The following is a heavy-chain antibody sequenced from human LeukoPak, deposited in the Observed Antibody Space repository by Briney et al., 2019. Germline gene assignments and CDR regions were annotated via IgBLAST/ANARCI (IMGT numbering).Heavy chain of an antibody. CDR1: GDSFSNNIAA. J-gene: IGHJ6*04. CDR3: ARDVTAGAGAVGMAV. D-gene: IGHD6-13*01. Sequence: SQTLSLTCVISGDSFSNNIAAWNWIRQSPSRGLEWLVRTYYRSKWYNDYAVSVESRITINPDTSKNQFSLQLNSVTPEDTAVYYCARDVTAGAGAVGMAVWGKGTTVTVSS. V-gene: IGHV6-1*01. CDR2: TYYRSKWYN.